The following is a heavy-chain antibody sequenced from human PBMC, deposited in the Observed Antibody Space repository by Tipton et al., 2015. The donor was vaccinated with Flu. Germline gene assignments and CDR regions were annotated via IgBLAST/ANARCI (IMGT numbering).Heavy chain of an antibody. D-gene: IGHD1-26*01. CDR1: GGSISSYY. V-gene: IGHV4-59*01. CDR2: IYYSGST. Sequence: LRLSCTVSGGSISSYYWSWIRQPPGKGLEWIGYIYYSGSTNYNPSLKSRVTISVDTSKNQFSLKLSSVTAADTAVYYCARHDGSRNRNWFDPWDQGTLVTVSS. CDR3: ARHDGSRNRNWFDP. J-gene: IGHJ5*02.